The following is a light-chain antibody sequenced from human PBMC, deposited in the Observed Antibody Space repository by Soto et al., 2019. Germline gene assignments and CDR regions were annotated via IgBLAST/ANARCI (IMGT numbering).Light chain of an antibody. Sequence: AVRVTQSPSSISASTGDRVTITCRASQEISPFLAWYQQRPGKAPNLLVYASSTLKSGVPSRFNGSGSWTDFTLTISNLQSEDSATYFCQQYYQYPRTFGQGTKVEIK. J-gene: IGKJ1*01. V-gene: IGKV1-8*01. CDR3: QQYYQYPRT. CDR1: QEISPF. CDR2: ASS.